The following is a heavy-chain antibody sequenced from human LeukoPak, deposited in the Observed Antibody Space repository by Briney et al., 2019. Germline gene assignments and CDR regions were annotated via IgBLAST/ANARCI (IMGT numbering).Heavy chain of an antibody. CDR2: IWYDGSNT. Sequence: GGSLRLSCAASGFTLSNYGMHWVRQAPGKGLEWVSVIWYDGSNTYYGDSVKGRFTISRDIPKNTLYLEMNSLRAEDTAVYYCARYLERDYHGSGYYMNNWFDPWGQGTLVTVSS. V-gene: IGHV3-33*01. D-gene: IGHD3-10*01. CDR3: ARYLERDYHGSGYYMNNWFDP. CDR1: GFTLSNYG. J-gene: IGHJ5*02.